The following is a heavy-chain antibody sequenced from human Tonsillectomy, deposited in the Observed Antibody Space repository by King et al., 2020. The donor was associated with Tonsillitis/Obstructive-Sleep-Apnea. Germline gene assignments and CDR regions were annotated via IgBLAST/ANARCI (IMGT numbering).Heavy chain of an antibody. CDR1: GYYFTAYW. J-gene: IGHJ3*02. D-gene: IGHD5-24*01. V-gene: IGHV5-51*01. CDR3: ARRGDGYNLYAVDI. CDR2: IYPADSDT. Sequence: VQLVESGAEVKMPGESLKISCEASGYYFTAYWIGWVRRMPGKGLEWMGIIYPADSDTRYSPSFQGQISVDKSTSTAYLEWSSLKASDTAMYYCARRGDGYNLYAVDIWGQGTMVTVSS.